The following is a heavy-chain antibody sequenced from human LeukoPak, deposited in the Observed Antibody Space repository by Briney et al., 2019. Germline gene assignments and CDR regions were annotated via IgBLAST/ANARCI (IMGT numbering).Heavy chain of an antibody. CDR1: GYTFTGYY. J-gene: IGHJ6*03. CDR3: ARDATLSSGSASYYYYYYMDV. CDR2: INPNSGGT. D-gene: IGHD6-19*01. Sequence: GASMKVSCKASGYTFTGYYMHWVRQAPGQGLEWMGWINPNSGGTNYAQKFQGRVTMTRDTSISTAYMELSRLRSDDTAVYYCARDATLSSGSASYYYYYYMDVWGKGTTVTVSS. V-gene: IGHV1-2*02.